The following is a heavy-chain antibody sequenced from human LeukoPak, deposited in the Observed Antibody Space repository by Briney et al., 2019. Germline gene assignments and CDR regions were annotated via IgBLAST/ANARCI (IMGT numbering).Heavy chain of an antibody. D-gene: IGHD1-14*01. CDR1: GFTFSSSS. J-gene: IGHJ4*02. Sequence: GGSLRLSCAASGFTFSSSSMNWVRQAPGKGLEWVSYISSSSTTIYYADSVKGRFTISRDNAKNSLYLQMNSLRAEDTAVYYCARDGNQFDYWGQGTLVTVSS. V-gene: IGHV3-48*01. CDR2: ISSSSTTI. CDR3: ARDGNQFDY.